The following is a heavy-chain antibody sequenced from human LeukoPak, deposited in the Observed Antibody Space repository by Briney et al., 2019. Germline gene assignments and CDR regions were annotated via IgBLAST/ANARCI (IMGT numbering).Heavy chain of an antibody. J-gene: IGHJ6*03. D-gene: IGHD3-22*01. Sequence: GGSLRLSCAASGFTFSSYSMNWVRQAPGKGLEWVSSISISSSYIYYADSVKGRFTISRDNAKNSLYLQMNSLRAEDTAVYYCARGWHGSNYYMDVWGKGTTVTVSS. CDR3: ARGWHGSNYYMDV. CDR1: GFTFSSYS. V-gene: IGHV3-21*01. CDR2: ISISSSYI.